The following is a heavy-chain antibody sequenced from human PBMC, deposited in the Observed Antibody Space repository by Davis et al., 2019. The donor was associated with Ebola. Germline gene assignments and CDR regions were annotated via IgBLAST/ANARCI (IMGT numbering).Heavy chain of an antibody. D-gene: IGHD4-23*01. Sequence: SETLSPTCAVHGGSFSGYYWSWIRQPPGKGLEWIGEINHSGSTNYNTSLKSRVTISVDTSKNQFSLKLSSVTAADTAVYYCARASYGGNSGLRYWGQGTLVTVSS. CDR3: ARASYGGNSGLRY. CDR1: GGSFSGYY. V-gene: IGHV4-34*01. CDR2: INHSGST. J-gene: IGHJ4*02.